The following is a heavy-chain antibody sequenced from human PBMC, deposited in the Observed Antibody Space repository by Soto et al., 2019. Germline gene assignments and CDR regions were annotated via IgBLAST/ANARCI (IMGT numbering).Heavy chain of an antibody. CDR1: GGSISSNSYF. CDR2: VHFRGST. CDR3: ARRGPNNSDGYDHRLDP. J-gene: IGHJ5*02. Sequence: QLQLQESGPGLMKPSETLSLTCSVSGGSISSNSYFWDWIRQSPGKGLEWIGSVHFRGSTYYNPSLQSQVTISVETSKNPFSLTLTSVTAANRAVYYCARRGPNNSDGYDHRLDPWGQGALVTVSS. D-gene: IGHD5-18*01. V-gene: IGHV4-39*01.